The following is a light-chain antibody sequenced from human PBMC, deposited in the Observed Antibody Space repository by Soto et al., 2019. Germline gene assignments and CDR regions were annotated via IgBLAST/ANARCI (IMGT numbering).Light chain of an antibody. CDR2: DVS. J-gene: IGLJ1*01. CDR3: CSYTTSNTRQIV. Sequence: ALTRPASVSGSPGQSITISCTGTSSDVGGYNYVSWYQHHPGKAPKLMIYDVSNRPSGVSNRFSGSKSGNTASLTISGLQPEDEADYYCCSYTTSNTRQIVFGTGTKVTVL. V-gene: IGLV2-14*03. CDR1: SSDVGGYNY.